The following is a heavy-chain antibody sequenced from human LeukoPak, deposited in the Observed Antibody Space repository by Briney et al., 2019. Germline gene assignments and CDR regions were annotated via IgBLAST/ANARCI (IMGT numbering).Heavy chain of an antibody. V-gene: IGHV4-30-2*02. D-gene: IGHD1-26*01. CDR1: GGSISSGGYY. J-gene: IGHJ4*02. CDR2: IYHSGST. CDR3: ARRKRSGVGAGFDY. Sequence: PSETLSLTCTVSGGSISSGGYYWSWIRQPPGKGLEWIGYIYHSGSTYYNPSLKSRVTISVDTSKNQFSLKLSSVTAADTAVYYCARRKRSGVGAGFDYWGQGTLVTVSS.